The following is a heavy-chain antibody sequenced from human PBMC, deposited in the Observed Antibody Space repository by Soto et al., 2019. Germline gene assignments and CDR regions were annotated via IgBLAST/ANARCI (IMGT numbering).Heavy chain of an antibody. CDR1: GYTFTSYY. CDR2: INPSGGST. CDR3: ARVPARGYSYGPLDY. J-gene: IGHJ4*02. D-gene: IGHD5-18*01. Sequence: ASVKVSFKASGYTFTSYYMHWVRQAPGQGLEWMGIINPSGGSTSYAQKFQGRVTMTRDTSTSTVYMELNSLRSEDTAEYYRARVPARGYSYGPLDYWGQGTLVIVAS. V-gene: IGHV1-46*01.